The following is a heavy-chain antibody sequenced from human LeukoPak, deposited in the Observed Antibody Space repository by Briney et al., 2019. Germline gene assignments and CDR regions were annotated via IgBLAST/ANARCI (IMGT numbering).Heavy chain of an antibody. CDR2: IRYDGSTK. J-gene: IGHJ3*02. Sequence: PGGSLRLSCAASGFTFSSYGMHWVRQAPGKGLEWVTFIRYDGSTKYYADSVKGRFTISRDNSENTLYLQMNSLRAEDTAVYYCAKERGSSWYQDAFDIWGQGTMVTVSS. CDR1: GFTFSSYG. V-gene: IGHV3-30*02. CDR3: AKERGSSWYQDAFDI. D-gene: IGHD6-13*01.